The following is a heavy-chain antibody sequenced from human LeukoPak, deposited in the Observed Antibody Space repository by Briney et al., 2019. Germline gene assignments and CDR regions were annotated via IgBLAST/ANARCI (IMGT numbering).Heavy chain of an antibody. CDR2: IYHSGTT. V-gene: IGHV4-4*02. J-gene: IGHJ5*02. CDR1: GGSLNSTNW. D-gene: IGHD3-22*01. CDR3: ARLYYYDSRGLRPFDP. Sequence: PSETLSLTCAVSGGSLNSTNWWSWVRQAPGKGVEWIVEIYHSGTTSYNPSLKSRVSISVDKSKNQFSLKLNSVTAADTAVYFCARLYYYDSRGLRPFDPWGQGTLVTVSS.